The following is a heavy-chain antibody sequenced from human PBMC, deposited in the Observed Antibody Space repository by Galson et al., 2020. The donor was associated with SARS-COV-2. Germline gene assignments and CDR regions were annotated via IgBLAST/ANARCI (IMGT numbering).Heavy chain of an antibody. V-gene: IGHV3-33*01. CDR3: ARSEHSSGWDDAFDI. D-gene: IGHD6-19*01. Sequence: SLKNSCAASGFTFSSYGMHWVRQAPGKGLEWVAVIWYDGSNKYYADSVKGRFTISRDNSKNTLYLQMNSLRAEDTAVYYCARSEHSSGWDDAFDIWGQGTMVTVSS. CDR2: IWYDGSNK. J-gene: IGHJ3*02. CDR1: GFTFSSYG.